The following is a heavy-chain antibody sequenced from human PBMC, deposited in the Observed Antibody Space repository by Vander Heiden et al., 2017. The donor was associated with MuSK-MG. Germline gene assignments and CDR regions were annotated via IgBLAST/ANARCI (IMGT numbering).Heavy chain of an antibody. J-gene: IGHJ6*03. CDR2: IYYSGST. Sequence: QVQLQESGPGLVKPSQTLSLTCTVSGCSISSGDYYWSWIRQPPGKGLEWIGYIYYSGSTYYNPSLKSRVTISVDTSKNQFSLKLSSVTAADTAVYYCARARYYYGSAGGDYYYYYYMDVWGKGTTVTVSS. D-gene: IGHD3-10*01. CDR1: GCSISSGDYY. CDR3: ARARYYYGSAGGDYYYYYYMDV. V-gene: IGHV4-30-4*01.